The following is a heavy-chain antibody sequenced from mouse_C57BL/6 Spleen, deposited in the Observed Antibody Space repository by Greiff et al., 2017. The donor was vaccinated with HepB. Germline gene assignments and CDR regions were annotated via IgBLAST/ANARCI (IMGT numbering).Heavy chain of an antibody. CDR2: IDPEDGET. CDR1: GFNITDYY. CDR3: ASDYGFYAMDY. J-gene: IGHJ4*01. D-gene: IGHD1-2*01. V-gene: IGHV14-2*01. Sequence: EVQLQHSGAELVKPGASVKLSCTASGFNITDYYMHWVKQSTEQGLEWIGRIDPEDGETKYAPKFQGKATITAETSSSTAYLQLSSLTSEDTAVYYCASDYGFYAMDYWGQGTSVTVSS.